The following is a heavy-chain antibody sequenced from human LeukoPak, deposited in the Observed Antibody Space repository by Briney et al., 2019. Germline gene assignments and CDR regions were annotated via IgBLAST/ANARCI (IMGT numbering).Heavy chain of an antibody. CDR2: INTNTGNP. CDR3: ARGSSGSLLVDFDY. D-gene: IGHD1-26*01. J-gene: IGHJ4*02. Sequence: GASVKLSFTASGYIFTSYAMNWVRQAPGQGLEWMGGINTNTGNPTYAQGFTGRCVFSLDTSVSTAYLQISSLKAEDTAVYYCARGSSGSLLVDFDYWGQGTLVTVSS. CDR1: GYIFTSYA. V-gene: IGHV7-4-1*02.